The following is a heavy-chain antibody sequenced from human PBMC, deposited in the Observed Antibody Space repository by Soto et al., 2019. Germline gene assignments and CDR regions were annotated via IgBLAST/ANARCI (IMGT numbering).Heavy chain of an antibody. CDR2: VNTYNGNP. CDR3: ARDSQYSTSWQRFDS. V-gene: IGHV1-18*01. J-gene: IGHJ4*02. CDR1: GYTFTNYA. D-gene: IGHD6-13*01. Sequence: QVQLVQSGRELKKPGASVKVSCKASGYTFTNYAISWVRQAPGRGLEWMGWVNTYNGNPNYAQIFQGRVTMTTDTSTGTAYMELRSLKSDDSAIYYCARDSQYSTSWQRFDSWGQGTLVTVSS.